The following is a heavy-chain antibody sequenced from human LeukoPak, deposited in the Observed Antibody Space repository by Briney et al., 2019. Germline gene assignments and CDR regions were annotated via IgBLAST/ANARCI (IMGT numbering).Heavy chain of an antibody. D-gene: IGHD2/OR15-2a*01. CDR1: GLTVSDHY. CDR3: ARSLQNLDY. CDR2: IYSGGST. J-gene: IGHJ4*02. Sequence: GGCLRLSCAASGLTVSDHYMSWVRQAPGKGLEWVSVIYSGGSTDYADSVKGRFSISRHNSKNTLYLQMNSLRAEDTAVYYCARSLQNLDYWGQGTLVTVSS. V-gene: IGHV3-53*04.